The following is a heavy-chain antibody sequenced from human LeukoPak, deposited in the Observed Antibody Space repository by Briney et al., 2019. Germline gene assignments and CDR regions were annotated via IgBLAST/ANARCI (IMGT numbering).Heavy chain of an antibody. CDR2: ISNSGNTI. Sequence: GGSLRLSCAASGFTFSSYSMNWVRQAPGKGLEWVSFISNSGNTIYYADSVKGRFTISRDNAKNSLYLQMNSLRTEDTAFYYCAKDLGPGYCSTTRCYRGIDYWGQGTLVTVSS. D-gene: IGHD2-2*02. V-gene: IGHV3-48*04. CDR3: AKDLGPGYCSTTRCYRGIDY. J-gene: IGHJ4*02. CDR1: GFTFSSYS.